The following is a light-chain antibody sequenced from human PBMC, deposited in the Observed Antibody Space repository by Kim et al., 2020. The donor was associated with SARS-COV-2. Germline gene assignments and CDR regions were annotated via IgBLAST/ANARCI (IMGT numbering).Light chain of an antibody. CDR2: GAS. Sequence: LSPGERVTLACRASQSVSSSYLAWYQQKPGQAPRLLIYGASSRATGIPDRFSGSGSGTDFTLTISRLEPEDFALYYCQQYGSSRWTFGQGTKVDIK. CDR1: QSVSSSY. V-gene: IGKV3-20*01. J-gene: IGKJ1*01. CDR3: QQYGSSRWT.